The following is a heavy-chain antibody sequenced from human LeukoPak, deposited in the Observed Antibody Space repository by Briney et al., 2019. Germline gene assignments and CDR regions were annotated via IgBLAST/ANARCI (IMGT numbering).Heavy chain of an antibody. V-gene: IGHV1-8*01. CDR1: GYTFTSYD. D-gene: IGHD6-13*01. CDR2: MNPNTANT. J-gene: IGHJ6*03. Sequence: ASVKVSCKASGYTFTSYDINWVRQATGQGLEWMGWMNPNTANTGYAQKFQGRVTMTRNTSISTAYMELSSLRSEDTAVYYCAREISRSWYYYMDVWGKGTTVTISS. CDR3: AREISRSWYYYMDV.